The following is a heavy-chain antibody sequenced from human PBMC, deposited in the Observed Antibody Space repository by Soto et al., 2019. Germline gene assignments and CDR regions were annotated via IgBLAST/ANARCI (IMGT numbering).Heavy chain of an antibody. D-gene: IGHD6-6*01. J-gene: IGHJ5*02. CDR3: ARVIAARYSLFWFDP. Sequence: QLQLQESGSGLVKPSQTLSLTCAVSGGSISSGGYSWSWIRQPPGTGLEWIGYIYHSGRTYYNPYLKSRGTISVDRSKNQFSLKLSSVTAADTAVYYCARVIAARYSLFWFDPWGQGTLVTVSS. V-gene: IGHV4-30-2*01. CDR2: IYHSGRT. CDR1: GGSISSGGYS.